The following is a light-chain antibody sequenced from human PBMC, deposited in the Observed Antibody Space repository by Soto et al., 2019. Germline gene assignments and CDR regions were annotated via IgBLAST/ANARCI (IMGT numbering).Light chain of an antibody. V-gene: IGLV2-14*01. CDR1: SSDVGGYNC. J-gene: IGLJ1*01. CDR2: AVT. Sequence: QSALTQPASVSGSPGQSITISCTGTSSDVGGYNCVSWYQQHPGKAPKLMIYAVTDRPSGVSSRFSGSKSGNTASLTISGLQAEDEADYYCSSYTSSSTLFGTGTKVTVL. CDR3: SSYTSSSTL.